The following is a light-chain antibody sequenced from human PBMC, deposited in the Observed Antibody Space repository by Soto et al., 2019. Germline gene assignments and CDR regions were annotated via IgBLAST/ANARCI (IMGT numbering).Light chain of an antibody. CDR2: SVS. CDR1: QPVNSRY. V-gene: IGKV3-20*01. Sequence: IVLTQSPGTLSLSPGERATLSCRASQPVNSRYLAWYQQKPGQAPRLLIYSVSSRAAGIPDRFSGSGSGTDFTLPITRLEPDDFAVYYCQQYGGSPPYTFGQGTNLEIK. J-gene: IGKJ2*01. CDR3: QQYGGSPPYT.